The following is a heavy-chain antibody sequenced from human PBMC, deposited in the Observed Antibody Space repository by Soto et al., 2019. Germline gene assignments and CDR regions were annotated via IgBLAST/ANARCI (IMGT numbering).Heavy chain of an antibody. CDR2: IIPIFGTA. CDR1: GGSFNRHT. V-gene: IGHV1-69*01. J-gene: IGHJ4*02. Sequence: QVQLVQSGAEVRKPGSSVRVSCKASGGSFNRHTISWVRQAPGQGLEWMGGIIPIFGTANHAQKFQGRVTIIADESKSTVYMELSRLRSDDTAIYYCARGWGYDSTDYYYAYWGQGTLVIVSS. CDR3: ARGWGYDSTDYYYAY. D-gene: IGHD3-22*01.